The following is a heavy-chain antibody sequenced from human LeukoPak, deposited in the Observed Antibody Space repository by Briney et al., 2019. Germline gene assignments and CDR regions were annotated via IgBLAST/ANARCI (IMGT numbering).Heavy chain of an antibody. CDR1: GYTFTGYY. CDR2: INPSGGST. V-gene: IGHV1-46*01. CDR3: ARWSGSYSFDY. J-gene: IGHJ4*02. Sequence: ASVKVSCKASGYTFTGYYMHWVRQAPGQGLEWMGIINPSGGSTSYAQKFQGRVTMTRDMSTSTVYMELSSLRSEDTAVYYCARWSGSYSFDYWGQGTLVTVSS. D-gene: IGHD1-26*01.